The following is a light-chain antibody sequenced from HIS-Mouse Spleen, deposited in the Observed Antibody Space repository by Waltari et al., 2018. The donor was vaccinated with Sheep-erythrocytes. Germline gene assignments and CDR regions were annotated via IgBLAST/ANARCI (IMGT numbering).Light chain of an antibody. J-gene: IGKJ2*01. CDR1: QSVTSSY. CDR2: GAS. V-gene: IGKV3-20*01. Sequence: IVLTQSQGTLSLSPGERATLSCRASQSVTSSYLAWYQQRPGQAPRLLIYGASSRATGIPDRFSGSGSGTDFTLTISRLEPEDFAVYYCQQYGSSPGYTFGQGTKLEIK. CDR3: QQYGSSPGYT.